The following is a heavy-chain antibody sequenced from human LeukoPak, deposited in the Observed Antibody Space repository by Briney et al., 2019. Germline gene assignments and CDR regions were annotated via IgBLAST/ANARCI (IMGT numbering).Heavy chain of an antibody. D-gene: IGHD2-15*01. J-gene: IGHJ4*02. CDR3: ARFVKSAATDY. Sequence: SETLSLTCAVYGGSFSGYYWSWIRQPPGKGLEWIGEINHSGSTNYNPSLKSRVTISVDTSKNQFSLKLSSVTAADTAVYYCARFVKSAATDYWGQGTLVTVSS. V-gene: IGHV4-34*01. CDR1: GGSFSGYY. CDR2: INHSGST.